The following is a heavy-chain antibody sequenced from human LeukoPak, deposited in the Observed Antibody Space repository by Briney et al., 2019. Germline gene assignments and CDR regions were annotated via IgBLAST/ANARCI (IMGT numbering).Heavy chain of an antibody. CDR3: ARASISYYYYMDV. D-gene: IGHD5-24*01. J-gene: IGHJ6*03. Sequence: GKPLKSSCKCSVYSFTSYGSGWVPQMPGKGLNWMGIIYPVDSDTRYSPSFQGQVTISAEKSISTAYLQWSSLKASDAAMYYCARASISYYYYMDVWGKGTTVTVSS. V-gene: IGHV5-51*01. CDR1: VYSFTSYG. CDR2: IYPVDSDT.